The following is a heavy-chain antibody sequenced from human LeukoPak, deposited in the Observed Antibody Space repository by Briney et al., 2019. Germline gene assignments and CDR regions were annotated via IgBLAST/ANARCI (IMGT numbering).Heavy chain of an antibody. CDR2: IYTSGST. J-gene: IGHJ4*02. V-gene: IGHV4-61*02. Sequence: TSETLSLTCTVSGGSISSGSYYWSWIRQPAGKGLEWIGRIYTSGSTNYNPSLKSRVTISVDTSKNQFSLKLSSVTAADTAVYYCARESGSSSFIDYWGQGTLVTVSS. D-gene: IGHD6-6*01. CDR1: GGSISSGSYY. CDR3: ARESGSSSFIDY.